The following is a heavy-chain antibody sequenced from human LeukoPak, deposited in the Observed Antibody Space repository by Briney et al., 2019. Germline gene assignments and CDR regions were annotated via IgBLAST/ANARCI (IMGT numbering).Heavy chain of an antibody. D-gene: IGHD6-19*01. CDR2: IRYDGSNK. J-gene: IGHJ5*02. V-gene: IGHV3-30*02. Sequence: GGSLRLSCAASGFTFSSYGMHWVRQAPGKGLEWVAFIRYDGSNKYYADSVKGRFTISRDNSKNTLYLQMNSLRAEDTAVYYCAKPAYGSGWRPNYNWFDPWGQGTLVTVSS. CDR3: AKPAYGSGWRPNYNWFDP. CDR1: GFTFSSYG.